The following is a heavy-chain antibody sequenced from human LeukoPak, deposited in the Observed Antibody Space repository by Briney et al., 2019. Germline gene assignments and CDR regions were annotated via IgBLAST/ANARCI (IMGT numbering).Heavy chain of an antibody. D-gene: IGHD3-9*01. CDR3: ARDGDYDILTGYHPGY. CDR2: ISSSSSTI. Sequence: GGSLRLSCAASGFTFSSYSMNWVRQAPGKGLEWVSYISSSSSTIYYADSVKGRFTISRDNAKNSLYLQMNGLRAEDTAVYYCARDGDYDILTGYHPGYWGQGTLVTVSS. V-gene: IGHV3-48*04. J-gene: IGHJ4*02. CDR1: GFTFSSYS.